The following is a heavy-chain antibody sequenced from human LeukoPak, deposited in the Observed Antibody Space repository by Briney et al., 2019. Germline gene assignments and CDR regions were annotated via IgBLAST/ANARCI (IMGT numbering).Heavy chain of an antibody. J-gene: IGHJ3*01. Sequence: GGSLRLSCAASGFAFSSYSMNWVRQAPGKGLEWVSYISSSSSYIYYADSVKGRFTISRDSAKNSLYLQMNSLRAEDTAVYYCARARYYGSGSSDAVDVWGQGTMVTVSS. V-gene: IGHV3-21*01. CDR1: GFAFSSYS. CDR2: ISSSSSYI. D-gene: IGHD3-10*01. CDR3: ARARYYGSGSSDAVDV.